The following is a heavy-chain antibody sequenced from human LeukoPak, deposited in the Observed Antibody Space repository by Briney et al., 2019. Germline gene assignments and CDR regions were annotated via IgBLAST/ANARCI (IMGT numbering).Heavy chain of an antibody. J-gene: IGHJ4*02. CDR3: ARGSPRSEYY. Sequence: SETLSLTCTVSGGSISSGGYYWSWIRQPPGKGLEWIGYIYHSGSTYYNPSLKSRVTISVDTSKNQFSLKLSSVTAADTAVYYCARGSPRSEYYWGQGTLVTVSS. CDR1: GGSISSGGYY. CDR2: IYHSGST. V-gene: IGHV4-30-2*01.